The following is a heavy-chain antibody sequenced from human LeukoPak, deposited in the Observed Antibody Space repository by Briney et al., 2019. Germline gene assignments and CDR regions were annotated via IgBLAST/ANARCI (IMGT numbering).Heavy chain of an antibody. D-gene: IGHD2-15*01. CDR1: GGSISSSSYY. V-gene: IGHV4-39*07. CDR2: IYYSGSA. Sequence: SETLSLTCTVSGGSISSSSYYWGWIRQPPGKGLEWIGSIYYSGSAYYNPSLKSRVTISVDTSKNQFSLKLSSVTAADTAVYYCARERVVAAAGYFDYWGQGTLVTVSS. CDR3: ARERVVAAAGYFDY. J-gene: IGHJ4*02.